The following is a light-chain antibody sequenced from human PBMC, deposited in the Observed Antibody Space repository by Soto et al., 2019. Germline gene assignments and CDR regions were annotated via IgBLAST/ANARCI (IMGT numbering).Light chain of an antibody. V-gene: IGLV2-8*01. CDR2: EVS. CDR3: SSHAGSINVA. Sequence: QSAVTQPPSASGSPGQSVTISCTGTSSDVGGYNYVSWYQQHPGKAPKLMIYEVSKRPSGVPDRFSGSKSGNTASLTVSGLQPEDEADYYCSSHAGSINVAFGGGTKLTVL. J-gene: IGLJ3*02. CDR1: SSDVGGYNY.